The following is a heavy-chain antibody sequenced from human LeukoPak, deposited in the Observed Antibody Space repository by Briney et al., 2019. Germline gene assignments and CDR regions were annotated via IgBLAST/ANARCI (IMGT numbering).Heavy chain of an antibody. CDR3: ARLRQQLVLFDY. J-gene: IGHJ4*02. D-gene: IGHD6-13*01. V-gene: IGHV4-39*01. CDR1: GGSISSSSYY. CDR2: IYYSGST. Sequence: PSETLSLTCTVSGGSISSSSYYWGWIRQPPGKGLEWIGSIYYSGSTYYNPSLKSRVTISVDTSKDQFSLKLSSVTAADTAVYYCARLRQQLVLFDYWGQGTLVTVSS.